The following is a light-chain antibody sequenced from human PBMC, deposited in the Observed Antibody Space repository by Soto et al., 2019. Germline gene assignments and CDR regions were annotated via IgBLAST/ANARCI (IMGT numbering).Light chain of an antibody. Sequence: EIVMTQSPATLSVSPGERATLSCRASQIISSNLAWFRQKPGQAPRLFMYDASTRATGIPDRFSGSGSGTDFTLTISSLQSEDFAVYHCQQYDNWPYTFGQGTRLENK. CDR1: QIISSN. CDR2: DAS. V-gene: IGKV3-15*01. J-gene: IGKJ2*01. CDR3: QQYDNWPYT.